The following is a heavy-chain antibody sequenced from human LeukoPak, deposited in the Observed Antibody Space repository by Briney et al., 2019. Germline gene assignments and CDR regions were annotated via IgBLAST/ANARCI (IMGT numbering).Heavy chain of an antibody. J-gene: IGHJ6*04. V-gene: IGHV3-30*04. CDR2: ISYDGSNK. CDR1: GFTFGSYA. Sequence: GRSLRLSCAASGFTFGSYAMHWVRQAPGKGLEWVAVISYDGSNKYYADSVKGRFTISRDNSKNTLYLQMNSLRAEDTAVYYCASLLDYYGSGSYYPTSGMDVWGKGTTVTVSS. D-gene: IGHD3-10*01. CDR3: ASLLDYYGSGSYYPTSGMDV.